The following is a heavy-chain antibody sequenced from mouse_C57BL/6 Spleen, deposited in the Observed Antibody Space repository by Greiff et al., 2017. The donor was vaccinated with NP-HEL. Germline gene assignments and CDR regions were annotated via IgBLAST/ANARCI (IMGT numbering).Heavy chain of an antibody. J-gene: IGHJ2*01. CDR2: IDPSDSYT. CDR1: GYTFTSYW. V-gene: IGHV1-69*01. D-gene: IGHD1-1*02. CDR3: ARYGYFDY. Sequence: VKLVESGAELVMPGASVKLSCKASGYTFTSYWMHWVKQRPGQGLEWIGEIDPSDSYTNYNQKFKGKSTLTVDKSSSTAYMQLSSLTSEDSAVYYFARYGYFDYWGQGTTLTVSS.